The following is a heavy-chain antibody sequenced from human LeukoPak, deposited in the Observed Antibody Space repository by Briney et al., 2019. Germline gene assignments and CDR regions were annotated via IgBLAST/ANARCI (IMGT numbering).Heavy chain of an antibody. CDR2: ISGSGGST. CDR1: GFTFSSYA. V-gene: IGHV3-23*01. D-gene: IGHD3-3*01. J-gene: IGHJ4*02. CDR3: AKVGKGIFGVVIDFDY. Sequence: TGGSLRLSCAASGFTFSSYAMSWVRQAPGKGLEWVSAISGSGGSTYYADSVKGRFTISRDNSKNTLYLQMNSLRAEDTAVYYCAKVGKGIFGVVIDFDYWGQGTLVTVSS.